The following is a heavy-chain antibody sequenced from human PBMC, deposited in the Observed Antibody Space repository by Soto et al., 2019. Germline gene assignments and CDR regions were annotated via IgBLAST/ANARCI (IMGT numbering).Heavy chain of an antibody. V-gene: IGHV4-34*01. Sequence: QVQLQQWGAGLLKPSETLSLTCAVYGGSFSGYYWSWIRQPPGKGLEWIGEINHSGSTNYNPSLKSRVTISVDTSKNQFSVKMSSVTAADTAVYYFASNGITGTGPDYWGQGTLVTVST. J-gene: IGHJ4*02. CDR1: GGSFSGYY. CDR2: INHSGST. CDR3: ASNGITGTGPDY. D-gene: IGHD1-20*01.